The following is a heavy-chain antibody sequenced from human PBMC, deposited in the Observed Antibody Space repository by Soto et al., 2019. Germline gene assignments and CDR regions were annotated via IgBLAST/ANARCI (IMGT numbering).Heavy chain of an antibody. CDR3: ARGGAMGVDY. CDR1: GFTFNTHW. D-gene: IGHD1-26*01. J-gene: IGHJ4*02. V-gene: IGHV3-74*01. CDR2: IYFDGITT. Sequence: GGSLRLSCTASGFTFNTHWMHWVRQAPGKGLVWVSRIYFDGITTNYADSVKGRLTVSRDNAKNTVYLHVNTLRDEDTAVYYCARGGAMGVDYWGQGXLVTVYS.